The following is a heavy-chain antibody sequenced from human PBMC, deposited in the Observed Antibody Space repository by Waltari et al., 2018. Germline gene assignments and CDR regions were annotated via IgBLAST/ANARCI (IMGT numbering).Heavy chain of an antibody. CDR3: ATEPAPGAGINY. Sequence: EVQLVESGGGLVQPGGSLRLSCAGSGCTFVVDSMHWIRQAPGKGLEWVSYISASSAAIYYADSVKGRFTISRDNAKNLLFLQMSNLGAEDMAVYYCATEPAPGAGINYWGQGILVTVSS. D-gene: IGHD6-19*01. CDR1: GCTFVVDS. V-gene: IGHV3-48*01. J-gene: IGHJ4*02. CDR2: ISASSAAI.